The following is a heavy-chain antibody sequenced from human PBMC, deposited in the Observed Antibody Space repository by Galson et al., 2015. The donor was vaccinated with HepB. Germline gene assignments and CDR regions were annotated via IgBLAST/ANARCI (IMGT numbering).Heavy chain of an antibody. Sequence: SLRLSCAASGFTLSSYGMSWVRQAPGKGLEWVSVIPGSGDPISYGDSVKGRFTTSRDIYKNTVYLEMNGLRVEDTGTYYCVKDASSWYGGWFDVWGQGALVTVSS. CDR1: GFTLSSYG. CDR2: IPGSGDPI. D-gene: IGHD6-13*01. V-gene: IGHV3-23*01. CDR3: VKDASSWYGGWFDV. J-gene: IGHJ5*02.